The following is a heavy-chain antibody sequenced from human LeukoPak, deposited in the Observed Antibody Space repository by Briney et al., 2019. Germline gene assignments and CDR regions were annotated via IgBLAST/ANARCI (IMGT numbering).Heavy chain of an antibody. CDR3: AREDIVVVVAAQYNWFDP. CDR1: GGSISSSSYY. Sequence: PSETLSLTCTVSGGSISSSSYYWGWIRQPPGKGLEWIGSIYYSGSTYYNPSLKSRVTISVDTSKNQFSLKLSSVTAADTAVYYCAREDIVVVVAAQYNWFDPWGQGTLVTVSS. CDR2: IYYSGST. J-gene: IGHJ5*01. V-gene: IGHV4-39*07. D-gene: IGHD2-15*01.